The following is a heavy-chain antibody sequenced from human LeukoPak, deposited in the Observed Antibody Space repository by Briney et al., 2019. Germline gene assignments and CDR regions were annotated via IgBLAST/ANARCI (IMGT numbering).Heavy chain of an antibody. CDR1: GGSISSYY. CDR2: TYYSGST. J-gene: IGHJ6*02. D-gene: IGHD2/OR15-2a*01. CDR3: ASSLSSYYGMDV. V-gene: IGHV4-59*01. Sequence: PSETLSLTCTVSGGSISSYYWSWIRQPPGKGLEWIGYTYYSGSTNYNPSLKSRVTISVDTSKNQFSLKLSSVTAADTAVYYCASSLSSYYGMDVWGQGTTVTVSS.